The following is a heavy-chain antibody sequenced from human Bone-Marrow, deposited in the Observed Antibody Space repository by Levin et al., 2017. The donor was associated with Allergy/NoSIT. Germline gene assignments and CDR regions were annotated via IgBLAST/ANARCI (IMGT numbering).Heavy chain of an antibody. CDR2: INSDMSNT. V-gene: IGHV3-74*01. CDR3: ARSRSMVRGVPRDWYFDL. J-gene: IGHJ2*01. Sequence: VLQGPGKGLVWVSRINSDMSNTTYADSVKGRFTISRDNAKNTLFLQMNSLRADDTAVYYCARSRSMVRGVPRDWYFDLWGRGTLVSVSS. D-gene: IGHD3-10*01.